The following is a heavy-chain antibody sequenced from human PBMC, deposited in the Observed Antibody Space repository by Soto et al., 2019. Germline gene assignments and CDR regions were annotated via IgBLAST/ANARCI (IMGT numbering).Heavy chain of an antibody. J-gene: IGHJ3*02. V-gene: IGHV4-34*01. CDR3: AISSGDAFDI. CDR1: GGSFSGYY. CDR2: INHSGST. D-gene: IGHD3-16*02. Sequence: SETLSLTCAVYGGSFSGYYWSWIRQPPGKGLEWIGEINHSGSTNYNPSLKSRLTISVDTSKNQFSLKLSSVTAADTAVYYCAISSGDAFDIWGQGTMVTVSS.